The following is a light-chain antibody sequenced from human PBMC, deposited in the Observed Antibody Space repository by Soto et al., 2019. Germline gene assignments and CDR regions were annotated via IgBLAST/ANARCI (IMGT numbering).Light chain of an antibody. CDR2: EVS. CDR3: SSYAVTNIFV. CDR1: SSDVGGYNY. J-gene: IGLJ1*01. Sequence: QSVLTQPASVSGSPGQSITISCTGTSSDVGGYNYVSWYQQHPGKAPKLMIYEVSNRPSGVSNRFSGSKSGNTASLTISGLQAEDEADYYCSSYAVTNIFVFGNGTKVTVL. V-gene: IGLV2-14*01.